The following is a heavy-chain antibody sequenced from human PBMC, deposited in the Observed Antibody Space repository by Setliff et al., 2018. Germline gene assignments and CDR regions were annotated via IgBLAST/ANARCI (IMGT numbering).Heavy chain of an antibody. Sequence: TGGSLRLSCAASGFTFSDHHIDWVRQAPGKGLEWVGRSRNKANTYTIAYAASVEGRFTISRDDSENSVYLEMNRLNTDDTAVYYCAKAAGGYCSSTSCYYDYYYMDVWGKGTTVTVSS. CDR3: AKAAGGYCSSTSCYYDYYYMDV. CDR1: GFTFSDHH. J-gene: IGHJ6*03. CDR2: SRNKANTYTI. V-gene: IGHV3-72*01. D-gene: IGHD2-2*01.